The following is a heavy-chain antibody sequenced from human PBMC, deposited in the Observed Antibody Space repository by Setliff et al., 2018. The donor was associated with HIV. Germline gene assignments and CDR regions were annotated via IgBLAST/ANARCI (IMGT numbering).Heavy chain of an antibody. Sequence: GASVKVSCKVSGYTLSKLSMHWVRQAPEKGLEWMGGIIPIFGTANYAQKFQGRVTITADESTSTAYMELSSLRSEDTAVYFCARSKDTGMVTLDYYYYGMDVWGQGTTVTVSS. D-gene: IGHD5-18*01. V-gene: IGHV1-69*13. J-gene: IGHJ6*02. CDR3: ARSKDTGMVTLDYYYYGMDV. CDR1: GYTLSKLS. CDR2: IIPIFGTA.